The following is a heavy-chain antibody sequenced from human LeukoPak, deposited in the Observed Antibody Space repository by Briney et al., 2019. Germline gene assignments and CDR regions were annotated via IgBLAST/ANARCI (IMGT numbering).Heavy chain of an antibody. Sequence: SETLSLTCTVSGGSISSYYWSWIRQPPGKGLEWIGYIYYSGSTNYNPSLKSRVTISVDTSKNQFSLKLSSVTAADTAVYYCAGNPGYCSSTSCPRSYWYFDLWGRGTLVTVSS. D-gene: IGHD2-2*01. CDR3: AGNPGYCSSTSCPRSYWYFDL. V-gene: IGHV4-59*01. CDR2: IYYSGST. J-gene: IGHJ2*01. CDR1: GGSISSYY.